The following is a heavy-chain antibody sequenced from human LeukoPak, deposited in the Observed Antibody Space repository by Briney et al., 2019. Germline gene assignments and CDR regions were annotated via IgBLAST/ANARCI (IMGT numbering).Heavy chain of an antibody. CDR1: GYTFTSYD. J-gene: IGHJ4*02. CDR3: ARGGSGSYQNDY. D-gene: IGHD1-26*01. CDR2: MNPNSGNT. V-gene: IGHV1-8*01. Sequence: ASVKVSCKASGYTFTSYDINRVRQATGQGLEWMGWMNPNSGNTGYAQKFQGRVTMTRNTSISTAYMELSSLRSEDTAVYYCARGGSGSYQNDYWGQGTLVTVSS.